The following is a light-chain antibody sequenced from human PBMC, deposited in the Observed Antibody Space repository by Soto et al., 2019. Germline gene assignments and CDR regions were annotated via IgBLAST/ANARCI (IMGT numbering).Light chain of an antibody. J-gene: IGLJ2*01. Sequence: QPVLTQTPSASGTPGQRVNISCSGSSSNIGSNNVNRYQQLPGTAPKLLIYSNNQRPSGVPDRFSGSKSGTSASRAISGLQSEDEADYYCEAWDDSLNGVVFGGGTKLTVL. CDR3: EAWDDSLNGVV. V-gene: IGLV1-44*01. CDR1: SSNIGSNN. CDR2: SNN.